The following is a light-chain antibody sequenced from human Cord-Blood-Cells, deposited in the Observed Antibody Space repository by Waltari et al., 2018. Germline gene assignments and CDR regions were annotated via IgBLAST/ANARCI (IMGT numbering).Light chain of an antibody. V-gene: IGLV2-14*01. CDR1: SSDVGGYHY. CDR3: SSYTSSSR. CDR2: DVS. J-gene: IGLJ2*01. Sequence: QSALTQPASVSGSPGPSITISCTGTSSDVGGYHYVSWYQQHPGKAPKLMIYDVSNRPSGVSNRFSGSKSGNTASLTISGLQAEDEADYYCSSYTSSSRFGGGTKLTVL.